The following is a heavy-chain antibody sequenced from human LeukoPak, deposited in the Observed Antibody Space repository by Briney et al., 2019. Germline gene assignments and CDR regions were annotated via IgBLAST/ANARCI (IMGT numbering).Heavy chain of an antibody. Sequence: GGSLRLSCAASGFTFSSYAMHWVRQAPGKGLEWVAVISYDGSNKYYADSVKGRFTISRDNSKNTLYLQMNSLRAEDTAVYYCATTQAVYCGGDCYSRPFDYWGQGTLVTVSS. CDR1: GFTFSSYA. CDR3: ATTQAVYCGGDCYSRPFDY. D-gene: IGHD2-21*02. CDR2: ISYDGSNK. J-gene: IGHJ4*02. V-gene: IGHV3-30-3*01.